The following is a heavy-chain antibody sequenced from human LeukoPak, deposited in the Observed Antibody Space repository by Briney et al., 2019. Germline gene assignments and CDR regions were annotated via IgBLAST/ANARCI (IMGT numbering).Heavy chain of an antibody. Sequence: ASVKVSCKASGYTFTGYYMHWMRQAPGQGLEWMGRINPNSGGANYAQKFQGRVTMTRDTSISTAYMELSRLRSDDTAVYYCARDHGVRGSGSYLQYYYYYMDVWGKGTTVTVSS. CDR3: ARDHGVRGSGSYLQYYYYYMDV. V-gene: IGHV1-2*06. J-gene: IGHJ6*03. D-gene: IGHD1-26*01. CDR2: INPNSGGA. CDR1: GYTFTGYY.